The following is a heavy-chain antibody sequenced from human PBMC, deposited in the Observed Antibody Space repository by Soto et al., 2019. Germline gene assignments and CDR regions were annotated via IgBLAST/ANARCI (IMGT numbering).Heavy chain of an antibody. J-gene: IGHJ6*02. V-gene: IGHV4-39*01. CDR1: GGSISSSSHY. CDR3: ARGGYYYYGMDV. Sequence: SETLSLTCTVSGGSISSSSHYWGWIRQPPGKGLEWIGSLYYSGSTYYNPSLKSRVTISVDTSKNQFSLKLSSVAAADTAVYYCARGGYYYYGMDVWGQGTTVTVSS. CDR2: LYYSGST.